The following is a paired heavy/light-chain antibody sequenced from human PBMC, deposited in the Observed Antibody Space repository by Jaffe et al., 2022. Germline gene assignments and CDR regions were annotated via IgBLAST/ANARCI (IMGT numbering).Heavy chain of an antibody. CDR2: INPNSGGT. V-gene: IGHV1-2*02. Sequence: QVQLVQSGAEVKKPGASVKVSCKASGYTFTGYYMHWVRQAPGQGLEWMGWINPNSGGTNYAQKFQGRVTMTRDTSISTAYMELSRLRSDDTAVYYCARDQTDYDYVWGSYRMYYFDYWGQGTLVTVSS. J-gene: IGHJ4*02. CDR3: ARDQTDYDYVWGSYRMYYFDY. D-gene: IGHD3-16*02. CDR1: GYTFTGYY.
Light chain of an antibody. Sequence: DIQMTQSPSSLSASVGDRVTITCRASQGISNSLAWYQQKPGKAPKLLLYAASRLESGVPSRFSGSGSGTDYTLTISSLQPEDFATYYCQQYYSTPPTFGQGTKVEIK. CDR2: AAS. J-gene: IGKJ1*01. CDR3: QQYYSTPPT. CDR1: QGISNS. V-gene: IGKV1-NL1*01.